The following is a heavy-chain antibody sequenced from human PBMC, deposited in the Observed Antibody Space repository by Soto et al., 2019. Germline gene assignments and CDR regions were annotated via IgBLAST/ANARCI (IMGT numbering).Heavy chain of an antibody. CDR3: AKDPSITIFGVVWEGQSFRGKFDY. D-gene: IGHD3-3*01. CDR2: ISGSGGST. CDR1: GFTFSSYA. Sequence: GGSLRLSCAASGFTFSSYAMSWVRQAPGKGLEWVSAISGSGGSTYYADSVKGRFTISRDNSKNTLYLQMNSLRAEDTAVYYCAKDPSITIFGVVWEGQSFRGKFDYWGQGTLVTVSS. J-gene: IGHJ4*02. V-gene: IGHV3-23*01.